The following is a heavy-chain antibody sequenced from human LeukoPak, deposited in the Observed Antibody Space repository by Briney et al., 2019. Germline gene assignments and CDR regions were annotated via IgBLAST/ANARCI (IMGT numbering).Heavy chain of an antibody. D-gene: IGHD2-2*01. Sequence: PGASLRLSCAASGFTLSSYAMNWVRQAPGKGLEWVSGITGSGGRTYYADSVKGRFTISRDNSKNTVFLQMNSLRAEDTAIYYCANGDCSSTSCYQSPLGNWGQGTLVTVSS. CDR1: GFTLSSYA. V-gene: IGHV3-23*01. CDR2: ITGSGGRT. J-gene: IGHJ4*02. CDR3: ANGDCSSTSCYQSPLGN.